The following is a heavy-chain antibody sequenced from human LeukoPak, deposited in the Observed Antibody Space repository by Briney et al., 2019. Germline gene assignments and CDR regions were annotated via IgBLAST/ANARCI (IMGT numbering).Heavy chain of an antibody. D-gene: IGHD4-23*01. CDR1: GFTFSDYW. CDR3: LRDYGGS. J-gene: IGHJ4*02. Sequence: PGGSLRLSCAASGFTFSDYWMSWVRQAPGKWLEWVANIKGDGSAKYYVASVEGRFTVSRDNADNSLHLQMYSLRAEDTAVYYCLRDYGGSWGPGTLVAVSS. V-gene: IGHV3-7*04. CDR2: IKGDGSAK.